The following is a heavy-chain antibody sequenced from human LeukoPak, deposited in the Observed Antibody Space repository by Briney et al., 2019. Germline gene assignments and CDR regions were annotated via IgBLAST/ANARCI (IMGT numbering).Heavy chain of an antibody. V-gene: IGHV6-1*01. J-gene: IGHJ4*02. Sequence: SQTLSLTCAISGDSVSSNSAAWNWIRQSPSRGLEWLGRTYYRSKWYNDYAVSVKSRITINPDTSKNQFSLQLNSVTPEDTAVYYCARDLWDQRITMVRGAYYFDYWGQGTLVTVSS. CDR1: GDSVSSNSAA. CDR2: TYYRSKWYN. CDR3: ARDLWDQRITMVRGAYYFDY. D-gene: IGHD3-10*01.